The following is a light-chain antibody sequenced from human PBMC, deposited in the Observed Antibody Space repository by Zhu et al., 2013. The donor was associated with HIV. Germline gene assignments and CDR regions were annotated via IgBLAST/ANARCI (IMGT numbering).Light chain of an antibody. V-gene: IGKV1-27*01. CDR2: GAT. CDR3: QQSYSTPQT. J-gene: IGKJ1*01. Sequence: DIQMSQSPSTLSASVGDRVTITCRASQGINNYLAWYQQKPGKVPELLIYGATTLHSGMPSRFSGAGSGTDFTLTISSLQPEDFATYYCQQSYSTPQTFGQGTMVEIK. CDR1: QGINNY.